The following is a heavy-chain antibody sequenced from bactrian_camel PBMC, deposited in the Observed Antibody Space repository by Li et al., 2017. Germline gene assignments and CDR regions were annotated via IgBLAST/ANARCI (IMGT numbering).Heavy chain of an antibody. V-gene: IGHV3S56*01. CDR3: AAKSQCTMRFDWRGLLTEFDY. D-gene: IGHD1*01. CDR2: IDTGVIT. J-gene: IGHJ6*01. Sequence: QLVESGGGPEQAGGSLRLTCQASGYIRHMGWFREAPGKEREGVAQIDTGVITHYAESVKGRFTISRDNGQTTVYLQMNDLEPEDSGVYYCAAKSQCTMRFDWRGLLTEFDYWGQGTQVTVS. CDR1: GYIRH.